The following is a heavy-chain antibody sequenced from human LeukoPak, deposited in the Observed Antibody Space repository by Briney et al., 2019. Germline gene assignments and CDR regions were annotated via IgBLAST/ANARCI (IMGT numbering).Heavy chain of an antibody. Sequence: GGSLRLSCAAFGFTFSSYAMSWVRQAPGKGLEWVSAISSSGGGTYYEDSVKGRCTISRDNSKNALYLQMNSLRAEDTDIYYCAKAYYYDSSGYYYLIFDYWGQGTLVTVSS. CDR3: AKAYYYDSSGYYYLIFDY. J-gene: IGHJ4*02. D-gene: IGHD3-22*01. CDR1: GFTFSSYA. V-gene: IGHV3-23*01. CDR2: ISSSGGGT.